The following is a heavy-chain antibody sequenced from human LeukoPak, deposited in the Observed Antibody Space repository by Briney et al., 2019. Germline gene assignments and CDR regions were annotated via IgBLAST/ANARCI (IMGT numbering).Heavy chain of an antibody. CDR2: ISGSGDTT. D-gene: IGHD3-10*01. Sequence: GSLRFSCAASGLTFSSYVMSWVRRTPGKGLEWVSAISGSGDTTSYADSVKGRFTISRDNSKNTLYLQMNSLRAEDTAVYYCANPGRVSGSYNPFDYWGQGTLVTVSS. J-gene: IGHJ4*02. CDR1: GLTFSSYV. CDR3: ANPGRVSGSYNPFDY. V-gene: IGHV3-23*01.